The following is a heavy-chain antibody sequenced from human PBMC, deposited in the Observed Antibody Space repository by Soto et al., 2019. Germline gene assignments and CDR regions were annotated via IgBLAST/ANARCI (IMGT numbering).Heavy chain of an antibody. CDR3: AKDFTAVADFPYPDY. D-gene: IGHD6-19*01. J-gene: IGHJ4*02. CDR2: FDPEDGET. Sequence: PVKVSCKVSGYTLTELPMHWVRQAPGKGLEWMGGFDPEDGETIYAQKFQGRVTMTEDTSTDTAYMELSSLRAEDTAVYYCAKDFTAVADFPYPDYWGQGILVTVSS. V-gene: IGHV1-24*01. CDR1: GYTLTELP.